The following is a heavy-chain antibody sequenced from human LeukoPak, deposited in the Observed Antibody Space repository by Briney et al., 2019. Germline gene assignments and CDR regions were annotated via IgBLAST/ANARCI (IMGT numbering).Heavy chain of an antibody. CDR2: INPSGGST. J-gene: IGHJ5*02. D-gene: IGHD1-26*01. CDR1: GYTFTSYY. Sequence: VASVKVSCKASGYTFTSYYMHWVRQAPGQGLEWMGIINPSGGSTSYAQKFQGRVTTTTDTSTSTAYMELRSLSSDDTAVYYCARDYAGWELLSLGWFDPWGQGTLVTVSS. CDR3: ARDYAGWELLSLGWFDP. V-gene: IGHV1-46*01.